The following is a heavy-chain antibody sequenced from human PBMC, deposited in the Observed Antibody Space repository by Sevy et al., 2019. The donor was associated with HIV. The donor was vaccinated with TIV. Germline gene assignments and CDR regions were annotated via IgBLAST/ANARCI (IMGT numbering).Heavy chain of an antibody. CDR2: ISAYNGNT. J-gene: IGHJ5*02. Sequence: ASVKVSCKASGYTFTSYGISWVRQAPGQGLEWMGWISAYNGNTNYAQKLQGRVTMTTDTSTSTAYMELRSLRSDDTAVYYCARAYHNYYDSRGTSSLANWFGPWGQGTLVSVSS. V-gene: IGHV1-18*01. CDR1: GYTFTSYG. CDR3: ARAYHNYYDSRGTSSLANWFGP. D-gene: IGHD3-22*01.